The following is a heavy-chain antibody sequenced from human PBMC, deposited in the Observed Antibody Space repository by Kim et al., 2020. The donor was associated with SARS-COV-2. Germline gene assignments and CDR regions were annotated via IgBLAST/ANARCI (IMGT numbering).Heavy chain of an antibody. Sequence: SQTLSLTCAISGDSVSSNSATWNWIRQSPSRSLGWLGRTFYRSKWSTDYALSVRSRITINSDASKNQFSLQLNSVTPEDTAVYYCARRSSLSGSFDSWGQGTLVTVSS. D-gene: IGHD1-1*01. CDR3: ARRSSLSGSFDS. CDR2: TFYRSKWST. CDR1: GDSVSSNSAT. V-gene: IGHV6-1*01. J-gene: IGHJ4*02.